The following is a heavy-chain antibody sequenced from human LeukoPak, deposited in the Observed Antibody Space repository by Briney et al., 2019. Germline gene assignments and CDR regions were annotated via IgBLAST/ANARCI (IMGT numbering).Heavy chain of an antibody. J-gene: IGHJ4*02. D-gene: IGHD6-6*01. V-gene: IGHV3-21*01. CDR2: ISSSSSYI. CDR3: ARDGSIAARFDY. Sequence: PGGSLRLSCAASGFTFSSYGMHWVRQAPGKGLEWVSSISSSSSYIYYADSVKGRFTISRDNAKNSLYLQMNSLRAEDTAVYYCARDGSIAARFDYWGQGTLVTVSS. CDR1: GFTFSSYG.